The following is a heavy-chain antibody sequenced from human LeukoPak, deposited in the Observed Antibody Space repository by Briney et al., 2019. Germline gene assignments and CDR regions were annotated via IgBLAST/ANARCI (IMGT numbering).Heavy chain of an antibody. CDR3: ATNRGYSYVTFDY. D-gene: IGHD5-18*01. V-gene: IGHV4-34*01. J-gene: IGHJ4*02. CDR1: GGSFSGYY. Sequence: SETLSLTCAVYGGSFSGYYWSWIRQPPGKGLEWIGEINHSGSTNYNPSLKSRVTISVDTSKNQFSLKLSSVTAADTAVYYCATNRGYSYVTFDYWGQGTLVTVSS. CDR2: INHSGST.